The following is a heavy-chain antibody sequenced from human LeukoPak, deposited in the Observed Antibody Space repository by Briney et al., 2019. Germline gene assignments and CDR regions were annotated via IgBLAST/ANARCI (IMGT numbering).Heavy chain of an antibody. CDR2: ISGSGGST. D-gene: IGHD2-15*01. Sequence: GGSLRLSCAASVFTFSSYSMRWVRQAPGKGLEWVSAISGSGGSTYYADSVKGRFTISRDNSKNTLYLQMNSLRAEDTAVYYCAKSVFDIVVVVAANYYYGMDVWGQGTTVTVSS. CDR1: VFTFSSYS. V-gene: IGHV3-23*01. CDR3: AKSVFDIVVVVAANYYYGMDV. J-gene: IGHJ6*02.